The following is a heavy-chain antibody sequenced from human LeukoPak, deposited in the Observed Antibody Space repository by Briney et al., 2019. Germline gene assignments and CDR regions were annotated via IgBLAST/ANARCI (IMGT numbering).Heavy chain of an antibody. Sequence: SETLSLTCTVSGGSISSYYWSWIRQPPGKGLEWIGYIYYSGSTYYNPSLKSRVTISVDTSKNHFSLKLSSVTAADTAVYYCARDLWFMDVSAFQQWGQATLVTVSS. CDR2: IYYSGST. CDR1: GGSISSYY. CDR3: ARDLWFMDVSAFQQ. V-gene: IGHV4-59*12. J-gene: IGHJ1*01. D-gene: IGHD3-10*01.